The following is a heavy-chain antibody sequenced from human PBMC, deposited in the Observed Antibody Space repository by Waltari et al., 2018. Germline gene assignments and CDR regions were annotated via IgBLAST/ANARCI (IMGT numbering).Heavy chain of an antibody. Sequence: EVQLVESGGGLVQPGGSLRLSCDASGFTFSRYWMHWVRQAPGKGLVWVSRINSDGSGTIYADSVKGRFTISRDNAKNTLYLQLNSLRVEDTAVYYCAREPSPDSSGYFYYYMDVWGKGTTVTVSS. D-gene: IGHD3-22*01. CDR3: AREPSPDSSGYFYYYMDV. CDR1: GFTFSRYW. J-gene: IGHJ6*03. V-gene: IGHV3-74*01. CDR2: INSDGSGT.